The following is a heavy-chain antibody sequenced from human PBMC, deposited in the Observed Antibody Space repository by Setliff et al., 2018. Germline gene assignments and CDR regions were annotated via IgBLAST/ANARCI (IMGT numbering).Heavy chain of an antibody. CDR1: GASINSLSW. CDR2: MYPGRST. V-gene: IGHV4-38-2*02. CDR3: ARGRLLYVGDSHYFDI. J-gene: IGHJ4*02. D-gene: IGHD4-17*01. Sequence: SETLSLTCTVSGASINSLSWWSWVRQPPGKGLEWIGSMYPGRSTYYNPSLKSRVTMSVDTSKKQFSLKLSSVTAADTAVYYCARGRLLYVGDSHYFDIWGQGTLVTVSS.